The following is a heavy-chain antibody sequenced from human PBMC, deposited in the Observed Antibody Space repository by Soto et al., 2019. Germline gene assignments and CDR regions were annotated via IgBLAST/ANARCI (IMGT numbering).Heavy chain of an antibody. CDR1: GFTFSNAW. D-gene: IGHD3-10*01. V-gene: IGHV3-15*01. J-gene: IGHJ5*02. Sequence: EVQLVESGGGLVKPGGSLRLSCAASGFTFSNAWMSWVRQAPGKGLEWVGRIKSKTDGGTTDYAAPVKGRFTISRDDSKNTLYLQMNSLKTEDTAVYYCTTVGDYGSGYNWFDPWGQGTLVTVSS. CDR3: TTVGDYGSGYNWFDP. CDR2: IKSKTDGGTT.